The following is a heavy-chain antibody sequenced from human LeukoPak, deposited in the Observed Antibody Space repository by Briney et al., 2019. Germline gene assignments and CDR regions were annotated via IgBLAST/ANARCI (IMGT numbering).Heavy chain of an antibody. CDR2: IYISGST. J-gene: IGHJ4*02. CDR3: ARDRGTWNDDGFDY. Sequence: SETLSLTCTVSGGSISSYYWSWIRQPAGKGLQWIGRIYISGSTNYNPSLKSRVTMSVDTSKNQFSLKLSSVTAADTAVYYCARDRGTWNDDGFDYWGQGTLVTVSS. CDR1: GGSISSYY. V-gene: IGHV4-4*07. D-gene: IGHD1-1*01.